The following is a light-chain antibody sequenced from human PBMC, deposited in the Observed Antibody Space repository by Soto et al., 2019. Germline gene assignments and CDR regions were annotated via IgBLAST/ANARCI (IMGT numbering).Light chain of an antibody. CDR1: QSVSNY. Sequence: DIVLAQSPAALSLSPGERATLSCRASQSVSNYLAWYQQKPGQAPRLLIYDASNRASGIPARFSGSGSGTDLTLTISSLAPEDFAVYYCEKRSNWPQVTFGVGTKVDIX. V-gene: IGKV3-11*01. J-gene: IGKJ4*01. CDR2: DAS. CDR3: EKRSNWPQVT.